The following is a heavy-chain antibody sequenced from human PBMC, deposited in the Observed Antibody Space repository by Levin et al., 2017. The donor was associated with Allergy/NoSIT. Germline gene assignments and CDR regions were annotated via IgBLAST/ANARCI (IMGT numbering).Heavy chain of an antibody. CDR2: ISYDGSNK. CDR1: GFTFSSYA. CDR3: ARDHLRAAAAYYFDY. D-gene: IGHD6-13*01. J-gene: IGHJ4*02. V-gene: IGHV3-30-3*01. Sequence: LSLTCAASGFTFSSYAMHWVRQAPGKGLEWVAVISYDGSNKYYADSVKGRFTISRDNSKNTLYLQMNSLRAEDTAVYYCARDHLRAAAAYYFDYWGQGTLVTVSS.